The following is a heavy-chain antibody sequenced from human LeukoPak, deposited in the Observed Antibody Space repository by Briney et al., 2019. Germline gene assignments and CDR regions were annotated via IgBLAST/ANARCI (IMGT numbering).Heavy chain of an antibody. CDR3: VRDGGVSGYDLLDY. Sequence: RGSLRLSCAASGFTFSNYWMTWVRQAPGKGLKWVAHINQDGSEEHYMDSAKARFTISRDNAKNSLSLQMNSLRAEDTAVYYCVRDGGVSGYDLLDYWGQGTLVTVSS. V-gene: IGHV3-7*01. CDR1: GFTFSNYW. J-gene: IGHJ4*02. CDR2: INQDGSEE. D-gene: IGHD5-12*01.